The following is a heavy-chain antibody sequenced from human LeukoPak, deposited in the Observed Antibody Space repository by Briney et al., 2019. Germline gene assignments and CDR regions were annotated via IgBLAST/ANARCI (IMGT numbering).Heavy chain of an antibody. Sequence: PSETLSLTCTVSGGSISSSSYYWGWIRQPPGKGLEWIGSIYYSGSTYYNPSLKSRVTISVDTSKNQFSLKLSSVTAADTAVYYCARGYCSSTSCLRSGYYMDVWGKGTTVTVSS. J-gene: IGHJ6*03. D-gene: IGHD2-2*01. CDR2: IYYSGST. CDR3: ARGYCSSTSCLRSGYYMDV. V-gene: IGHV4-39*07. CDR1: GGSISSSSYY.